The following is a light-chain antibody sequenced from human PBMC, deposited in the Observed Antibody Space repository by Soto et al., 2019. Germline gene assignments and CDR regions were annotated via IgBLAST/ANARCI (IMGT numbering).Light chain of an antibody. V-gene: IGKV1-5*01. CDR2: LAS. CDR1: QSSGNN. Sequence: DIQMTQSPSTLSASSGDTVTIACLALQSSGNNLAWYQQKSGKAPNLLIYLASSLESGVPSRLSGGGSETHFTLTISSLQPDDFATYYCQHYVSFPLTFGPGTKVEIK. CDR3: QHYVSFPLT. J-gene: IGKJ3*01.